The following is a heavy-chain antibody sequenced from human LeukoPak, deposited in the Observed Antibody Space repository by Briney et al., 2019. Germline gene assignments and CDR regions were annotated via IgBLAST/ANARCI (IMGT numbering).Heavy chain of an antibody. D-gene: IGHD3-10*01. CDR2: IYHSGST. CDR1: GYSISSGYY. J-gene: IGHJ4*02. V-gene: IGHV4-38-2*02. CDR3: ARDIGDLSLRPRGYFDY. Sequence: PSETLSLTCTVSGYSISSGYYWGWIRQPPGKGLEWIGSIYHSGSTYYNPSLKSRVTISVDTSKNQFSLKLSSVTAADTAVYYCARDIGDLSLRPRGYFDYWGQGTLVTVSS.